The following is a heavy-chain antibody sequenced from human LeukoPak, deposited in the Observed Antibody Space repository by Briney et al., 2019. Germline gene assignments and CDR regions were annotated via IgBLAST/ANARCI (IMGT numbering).Heavy chain of an antibody. D-gene: IGHD3-22*01. V-gene: IGHV3-30*02. CDR1: GFTFSSYG. J-gene: IGHJ6*03. Sequence: GGSLRLSCAASGFTFSSYGMHWVRQAPGKGLEWVAFIRYDGSNKYYADSVKGRFTISRDNSKNTLYLQMNSLRAEDTAVYYCAKVSKIVVDRYYYYMDVWGKGTTVTVSS. CDR3: AKVSKIVVDRYYYYMDV. CDR2: IRYDGSNK.